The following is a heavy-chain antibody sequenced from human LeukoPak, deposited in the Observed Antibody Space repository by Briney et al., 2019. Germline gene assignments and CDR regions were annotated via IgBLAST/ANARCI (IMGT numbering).Heavy chain of an antibody. CDR2: IKPDSGSS. J-gene: IGHJ4*02. Sequence: ASVKVSCKASGYTFTAYYIHWLRQAPGQGPEWMGWIKPDSGSSHYAQRFQGRVTMTRDTSSNSAYMDLTRLKSDDTAVYYCARARVPIAVAGLYYFDYWGQGALVTVSS. CDR1: GYTFTAYY. CDR3: ARARVPIAVAGLYYFDY. D-gene: IGHD6-19*01. V-gene: IGHV1-2*02.